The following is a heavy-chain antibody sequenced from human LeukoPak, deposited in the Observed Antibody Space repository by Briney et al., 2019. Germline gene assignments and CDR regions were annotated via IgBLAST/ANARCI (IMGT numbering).Heavy chain of an antibody. CDR1: GYTFTSYD. J-gene: IGHJ5*02. V-gene: IGHV1-8*01. Sequence: ASVKVSCKASGYTFTSYDINWVRPATGQGLEWMGWMNPNSGNTGYAQKFQGRVTMTRNTSISTAYMELSSLRSEDTAVYYCARGDCSGGSCYSSPRGFDPWGQGTLVTVSS. CDR2: MNPNSGNT. CDR3: ARGDCSGGSCYSSPRGFDP. D-gene: IGHD2-15*01.